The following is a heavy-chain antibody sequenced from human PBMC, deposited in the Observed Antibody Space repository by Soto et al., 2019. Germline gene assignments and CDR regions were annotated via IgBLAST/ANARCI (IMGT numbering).Heavy chain of an antibody. CDR3: SRRRRFSGWIDS. D-gene: IGHD3-3*01. CDR2: IYSSGMT. CDR1: CYF. J-gene: IGHJ5*01. V-gene: IGHV4-4*07. Sequence: CYFVCRLLHADEGGLEWIGRIYSSGMTNYNPSLKSRVTIQLDTSMNHFPLRLSSVTAADTAVYFCSRRRRFSGWIDSWGKGILGTDS.